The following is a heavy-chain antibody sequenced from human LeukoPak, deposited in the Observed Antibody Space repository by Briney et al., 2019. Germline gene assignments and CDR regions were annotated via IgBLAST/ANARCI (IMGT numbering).Heavy chain of an antibody. J-gene: IGHJ4*02. Sequence: TETLSLTCAVSGASISSSHWWSWVRQAPGKGLEWIGEIYHSGSTNYNPSLKSRVTISVDKSKNQFSLKLSSLTAADTAVYYCARTYDTSGYYYAFDYWGQGTLVTVSS. CDR1: GASISSSHW. V-gene: IGHV4-4*02. CDR3: ARTYDTSGYYYAFDY. CDR2: IYHSGST. D-gene: IGHD3-22*01.